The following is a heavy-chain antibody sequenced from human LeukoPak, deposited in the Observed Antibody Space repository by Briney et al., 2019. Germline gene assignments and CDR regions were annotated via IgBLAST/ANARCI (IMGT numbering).Heavy chain of an antibody. Sequence: SETLSLTCTVSGGSITSYYWSWIRQPPGKGLEWIGYIYYSGSTNYNPSLKSRVTISVDTTKNQFSLKLSSVTAADTAVYYCARSYYYGSGSYYNPYWYFDLWGRGTLVTVSS. J-gene: IGHJ2*01. CDR2: IYYSGST. CDR3: ARSYYYGSGSYYNPYWYFDL. V-gene: IGHV4-59*01. CDR1: GGSITSYY. D-gene: IGHD3-10*01.